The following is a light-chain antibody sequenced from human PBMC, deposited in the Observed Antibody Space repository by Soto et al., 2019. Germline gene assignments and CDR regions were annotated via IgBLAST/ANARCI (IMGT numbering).Light chain of an antibody. CDR3: QQYNNWPMWT. CDR1: QSITRN. J-gene: IGKJ1*01. V-gene: IGKV3-15*01. CDR2: GAS. Sequence: EIVVTQSPATLSVSTGERATLSCRASQSITRNLAWYQQSPGQAPRLLIYGASTRATGIPARFSGSGSGTEFTLTINSLQSEDFAVYYCQQYNNWPMWTFGQGTKVAIK.